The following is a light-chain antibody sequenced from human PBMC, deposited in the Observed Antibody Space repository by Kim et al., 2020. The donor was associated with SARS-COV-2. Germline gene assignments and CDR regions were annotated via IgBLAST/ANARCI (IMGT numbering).Light chain of an antibody. V-gene: IGLV3-1*01. CDR3: QAWDSSNVV. Sequence: SYELTQPPSVSVSPGQTASITCSGDNLGIKYVWWYQQKAGQSPVLVIYNINKRPSGIPERFSGSSSGNTATLTISGTQSMDEADYYCQAWDSSNVVFGGGTKLTVL. J-gene: IGLJ2*01. CDR2: NIN. CDR1: NLGIKY.